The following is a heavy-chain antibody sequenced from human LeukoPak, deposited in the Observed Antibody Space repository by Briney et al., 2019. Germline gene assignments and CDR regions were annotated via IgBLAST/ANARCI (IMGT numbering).Heavy chain of an antibody. CDR2: ISYDGNNK. CDR3: ARDVPAYYYDSSGYTDAFDI. Sequence: GRSLRLSCAASGFTFSSYAMHWVRQAPGKGLEWVAVISYDGNNKYYADSVKGRFTISRDNSKNTLYLQMNSLRAEDTAVYYCARDVPAYYYDSSGYTDAFDIWGQGTMVTVSS. J-gene: IGHJ3*02. D-gene: IGHD3-22*01. V-gene: IGHV3-30*03. CDR1: GFTFSSYA.